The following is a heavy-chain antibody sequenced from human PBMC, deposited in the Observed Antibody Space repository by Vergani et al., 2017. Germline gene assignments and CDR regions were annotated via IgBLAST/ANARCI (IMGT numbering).Heavy chain of an antibody. D-gene: IGHD2-15*01. J-gene: IGHJ4*02. CDR2: INPSGGST. CDR1: GYTFTGYY. V-gene: IGHV1-46*01. CDR3: ARSARLRYCSGGSCYSLVY. Sequence: QVQLVQSGAEVKKPGASVKVSCKASGYTFTGYYMHWVRQAPGQGLEWMGIINPSGGSTSYAQKFQGRVTMTRDTSTSTVYMELSSLRSEDTAVYYCARSARLRYCSGGSCYSLVYWGQGTLVTVSS.